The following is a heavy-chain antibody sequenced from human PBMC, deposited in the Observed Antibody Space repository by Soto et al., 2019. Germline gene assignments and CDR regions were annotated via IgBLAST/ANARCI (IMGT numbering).Heavy chain of an antibody. CDR1: GGSISSYY. V-gene: IGHV4-59*08. J-gene: IGHJ6*03. D-gene: IGHD3-10*01. Sequence: SETLSLTCTVSGGSISSYYWSWIRQPPGKGLEWIGYIYYSGSTNYNPSLKSRVTISVDTSKNQFSLKLSSVTAADTAVYYCARLSITMVRGVIRDYYYYYMDVWGKGTTVTVSS. CDR3: ARLSITMVRGVIRDYYYYYMDV. CDR2: IYYSGST.